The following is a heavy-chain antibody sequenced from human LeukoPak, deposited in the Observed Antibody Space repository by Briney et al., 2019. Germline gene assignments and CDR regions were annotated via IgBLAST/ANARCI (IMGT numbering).Heavy chain of an antibody. J-gene: IGHJ5*02. V-gene: IGHV1-69*13. Sequence: SVKVSCKASGGTFSSYAISWVRQAPGQGLEWMGGIIPIFGTANYAQKFQGRVTITADESTSTAYMELSSLRSEDTAVYYCASLNDYGDYEHWFDPWGQGTLVTVSS. CDR2: IIPIFGTA. CDR3: ASLNDYGDYEHWFDP. D-gene: IGHD4-17*01. CDR1: GGTFSSYA.